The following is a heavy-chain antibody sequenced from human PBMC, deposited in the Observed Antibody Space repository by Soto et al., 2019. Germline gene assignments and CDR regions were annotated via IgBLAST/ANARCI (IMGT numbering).Heavy chain of an antibody. CDR1: GYSISGGYH. CDR3: ARARGADRPNWFDP. J-gene: IGHJ5*02. Sequence: SETLSLTCGVSGYSISGGYHWGWLRQPPGKGLEWIASIFRTGATHYSPSLRSRVTISIDTSKNQFSLKLSSVTAADTAIYYCARARGADRPNWFDPWGQGTQVTVSS. D-gene: IGHD3-10*01. V-gene: IGHV4-38-2*01. CDR2: IFRTGAT.